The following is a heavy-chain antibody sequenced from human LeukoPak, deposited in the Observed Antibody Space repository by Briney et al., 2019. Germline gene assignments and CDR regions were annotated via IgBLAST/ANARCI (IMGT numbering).Heavy chain of an antibody. CDR2: INTNTGNP. CDR3: ARMYYYDSSGYSPLRY. V-gene: IGHV7-4-1*02. J-gene: IGHJ4*02. CDR1: GYTFTSYA. Sequence: ASVKVSCKASGYTFTSYAMNWVRQAPGQWLEWMGWINTNTGNPTYAQGFTGRFVFSLDTSVSTAYLQISSLKAEDTAVYYCARMYYYDSSGYSPLRYWGQETLVTVSS. D-gene: IGHD3-22*01.